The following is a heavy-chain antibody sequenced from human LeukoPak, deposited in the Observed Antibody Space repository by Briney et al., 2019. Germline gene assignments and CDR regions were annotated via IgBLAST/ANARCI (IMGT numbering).Heavy chain of an antibody. CDR3: AKDESPGHGSYGVYYYYMDV. D-gene: IGHD3-10*01. CDR2: ISYSGSST. J-gene: IGHJ6*03. CDR1: GFSFSSYA. V-gene: IGHV3-23*01. Sequence: GGSLRLSCATSGFSFSSYAMTWVRQAPGKGLDWVSSISYSGSSTHYADSVMGRFTISRDNSKNTLYLQMNSLRPEDTAVYYCAKDESPGHGSYGVYYYYMDVWGKGTTVTVSS.